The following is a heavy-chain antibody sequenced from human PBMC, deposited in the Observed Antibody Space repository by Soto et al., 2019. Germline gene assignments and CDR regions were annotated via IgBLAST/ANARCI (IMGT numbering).Heavy chain of an antibody. J-gene: IGHJ4*02. Sequence: SETLSLTCTVSGGSVSSGSYYWSWIRQPPGKGLEWIGYIYYSGSTNYNPSLKSRVTISVDTSKNQFSLKLSSVTAADTAVYYCARELKAGHFDYWGQGTLVTVSS. D-gene: IGHD3-10*01. CDR3: ARELKAGHFDY. CDR1: GGSVSSGSYY. V-gene: IGHV4-61*01. CDR2: IYYSGST.